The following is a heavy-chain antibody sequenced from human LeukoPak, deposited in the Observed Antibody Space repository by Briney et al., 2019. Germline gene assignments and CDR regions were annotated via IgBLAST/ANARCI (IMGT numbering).Heavy chain of an antibody. Sequence: SETLSLTCAVSGGSFSGYYWSWIRQPPGKGLEWIGEINHSGSTNYNPSLKSGVTISVDTSKNQFSLKLSSVTAADTAVYYCARVKGYDFWSGYPKLAWFDPWGQGTLVTVSS. V-gene: IGHV4-34*01. CDR3: ARVKGYDFWSGYPKLAWFDP. J-gene: IGHJ5*02. CDR1: GGSFSGYY. CDR2: INHSGST. D-gene: IGHD3-3*01.